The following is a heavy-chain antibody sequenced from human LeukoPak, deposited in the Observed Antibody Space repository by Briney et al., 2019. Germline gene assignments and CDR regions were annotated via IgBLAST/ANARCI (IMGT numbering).Heavy chain of an antibody. Sequence: GGSLRLSCAASGFTVISNYMSWVRKAPGKGLEWVSSISSSSSYIYYADSVKGRFTISKDNAKNSLYLQMNSLRAEDTAVYYCARVRSGTSCYDWGQGTLVTVSS. D-gene: IGHD2-2*01. CDR2: ISSSSSYI. J-gene: IGHJ4*02. CDR3: ARVRSGTSCYD. CDR1: GFTVISNY. V-gene: IGHV3-21*01.